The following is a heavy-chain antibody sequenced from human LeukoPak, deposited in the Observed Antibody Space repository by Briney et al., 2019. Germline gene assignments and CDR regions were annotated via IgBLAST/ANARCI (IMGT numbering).Heavy chain of an antibody. CDR2: INHSGST. V-gene: IGHV4-34*01. J-gene: IGHJ1*01. CDR3: ASSGWYVGYFQH. Sequence: SETLSLTCAVYGGSFSGYYWSWLRQPPGKGLEWLGEINHSGSTNYNPSLKSRVTISVDTSKNQFSLKLSSVTAAATAVYYCASSGWYVGYFQHWGQGTLVTVSS. CDR1: GGSFSGYY. D-gene: IGHD6-19*01.